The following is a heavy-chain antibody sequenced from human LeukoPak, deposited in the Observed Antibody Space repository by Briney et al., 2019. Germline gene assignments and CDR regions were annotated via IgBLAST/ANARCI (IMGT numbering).Heavy chain of an antibody. CDR2: ISSSSSYI. D-gene: IGHD1-26*01. J-gene: IGHJ4*02. Sequence: PGGSLRLSCAASGFTFSGYSMTWVRQAPGKGLEWVSSISSSSSYIYYADSVKGRFTISRDNAKNSLYLQMNSLRAEDTAVYYCARLWELREDFDYWGQGTLVTVSS. V-gene: IGHV3-21*01. CDR1: GFTFSGYS. CDR3: ARLWELREDFDY.